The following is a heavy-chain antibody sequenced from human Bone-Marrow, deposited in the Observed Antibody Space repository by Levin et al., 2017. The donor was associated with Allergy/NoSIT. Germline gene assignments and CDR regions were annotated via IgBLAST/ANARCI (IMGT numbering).Heavy chain of an antibody. V-gene: IGHV5-51*01. D-gene: IGHD4-23*01. CDR1: GYTFTNNW. Sequence: GESLKISCQGSGYTFTNNWIVWVRQMPGKGLESMGIIYPSDSDTRYSPSFQGQVTISADKSISTAYLQWSSLKASDTAIYYCARLGTTVVTPSDNWGQGTLVTVSS. CDR2: IYPSDSDT. CDR3: ARLGTTVVTPSDN. J-gene: IGHJ4*02.